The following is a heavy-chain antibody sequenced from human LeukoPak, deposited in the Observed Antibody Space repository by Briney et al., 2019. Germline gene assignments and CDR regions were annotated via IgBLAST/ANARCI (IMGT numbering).Heavy chain of an antibody. CDR3: AKTTGAVVVVAATVEDY. J-gene: IGHJ4*02. V-gene: IGHV3-53*01. D-gene: IGHD2-15*01. CDR1: GFIVSSNY. CDR2: IYGSSRT. Sequence: PGGSLRLSCAGSGFIVSSNYMSWVRKAAGKGLEWVSVIYGSSRTYYADSVKGRFTISRDNSKNTLYLQMNSLRAEDTAVYYCAKTTGAVVVVAATVEDYWGQGTLVTVSS.